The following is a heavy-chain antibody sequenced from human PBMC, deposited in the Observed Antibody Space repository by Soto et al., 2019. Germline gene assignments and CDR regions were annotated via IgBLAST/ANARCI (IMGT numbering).Heavy chain of an antibody. D-gene: IGHD6-13*01. Sequence: SETLSLTCTVSGGSISSGGYYWSWIRQHPGKGLEWIGSIYYSGSTFYNPSLKSRVTISVDTSKNQFSLRLSSVTAADTAVYYCASQAAVGTRRGACYFDYWGQGTLVTVSS. J-gene: IGHJ4*02. CDR3: ASQAAVGTRRGACYFDY. CDR1: GGSISSGGYY. V-gene: IGHV4-39*01. CDR2: IYYSGST.